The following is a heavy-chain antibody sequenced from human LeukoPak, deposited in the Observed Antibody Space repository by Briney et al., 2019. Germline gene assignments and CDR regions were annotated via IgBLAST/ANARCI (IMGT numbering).Heavy chain of an antibody. D-gene: IGHD3-10*01. V-gene: IGHV3-20*04. CDR2: INWNGGST. J-gene: IGHJ6*03. CDR1: GFTFDDYG. CDR3: ARETWFGELSYYYYYMDV. Sequence: GGSLRLSCAASGFTFDDYGMSWVRQAPGKGLEWVSGINWNGGSTGYADSVKGRFTISRDNAKNSLYLQMNSLGAEDTALYYCARETWFGELSYYYYYMDVWGKGTTVTVSS.